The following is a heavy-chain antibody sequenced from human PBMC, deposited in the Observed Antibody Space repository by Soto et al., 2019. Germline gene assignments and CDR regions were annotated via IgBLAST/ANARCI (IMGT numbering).Heavy chain of an antibody. D-gene: IGHD1-1*01. J-gene: IGHJ5*02. V-gene: IGHV4-39*01. Sequence: QLQLQESGPGLVKPSETLSLTCTVSGGSISSSSYYWGWIRQPPGKGLEWIGSIYYSGSTYYNPSLKSRVTISVDTSKNQFSLKLSSVTAADTAVYYCARLMIRRAGTTGGGWFDPWGQGTLVTVSS. CDR2: IYYSGST. CDR1: GGSISSSSYY. CDR3: ARLMIRRAGTTGGGWFDP.